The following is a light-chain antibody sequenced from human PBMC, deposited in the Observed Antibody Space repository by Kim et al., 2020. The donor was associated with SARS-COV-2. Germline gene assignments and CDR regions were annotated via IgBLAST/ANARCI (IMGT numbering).Light chain of an antibody. CDR2: YDS. J-gene: IGLJ1*01. CDR3: QVWDRGSDHYV. Sequence: YELTQPPSVSVAPGQTASIACGGSNIGSKSVHWYQHKPGQAPVLVISYDSDRPSGIPERFSGSNSGNTATLTISRVEAGDEAEYYCQVWDRGSDHYVFGTGTKVTVL. CDR1: NIGSKS. V-gene: IGLV3-21*01.